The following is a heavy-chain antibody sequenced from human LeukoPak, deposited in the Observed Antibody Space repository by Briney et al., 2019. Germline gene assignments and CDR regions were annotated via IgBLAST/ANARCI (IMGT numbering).Heavy chain of an antibody. CDR1: GYTFTSYY. V-gene: IGHV1-46*01. D-gene: IGHD6-13*01. Sequence: ASVKVSCKASGYTFTSYYMHWVRQAPRQGLEWMGLINPSGGNTRYAQKFQGRVTMTRDTSATTVYMELSSLRSEDTAVYYCARDAIAAAGSFDYWGQGTLVIVSS. CDR2: INPSGGNT. J-gene: IGHJ4*02. CDR3: ARDAIAAAGSFDY.